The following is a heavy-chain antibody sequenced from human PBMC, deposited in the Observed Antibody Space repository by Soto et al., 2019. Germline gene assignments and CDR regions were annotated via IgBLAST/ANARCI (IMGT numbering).Heavy chain of an antibody. V-gene: IGHV3-23*01. D-gene: IGHD2-15*01. J-gene: IGHJ4*02. Sequence: GESLKISCAASGFTFSSYAMSWVRQAPGKGLEWVSAISGSGGSTYYADSVKGRFTISRDNSKNTLYLQMNSLRAEDTAVYYCAKDRVWVLRHMYWFDYWGQGTLVTVSS. CDR2: ISGSGGST. CDR3: AKDRVWVLRHMYWFDY. CDR1: GFTFSSYA.